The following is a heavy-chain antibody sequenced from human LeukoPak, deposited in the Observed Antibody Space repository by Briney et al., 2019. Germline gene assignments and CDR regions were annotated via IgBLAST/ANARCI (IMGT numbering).Heavy chain of an antibody. CDR3: ARHWLGYCSGGSCYPRGGYVDY. Sequence: SETLSLTCTVSGGSISSSSYYWGWIRQPPGKGLEWIGSIYYSGSTYYNPSLKSRVTISVDTSKNQFSLKLSSVTGADTAVYYCARHWLGYCSGGSCYPRGGYVDYWGQGTLVTVSS. V-gene: IGHV4-39*01. CDR1: GGSISSSSYY. D-gene: IGHD2-15*01. J-gene: IGHJ4*02. CDR2: IYYSGST.